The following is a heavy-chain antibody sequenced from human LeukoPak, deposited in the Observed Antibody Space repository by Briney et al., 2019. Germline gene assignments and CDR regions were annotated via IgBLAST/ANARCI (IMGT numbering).Heavy chain of an antibody. CDR3: ARDGCSGGSCYSFAFDY. Sequence: SVKVSCKASGGTFSSYAISWVRQAPGQGVEWMGRIIPIFGTANYAQKFQGRVTITTDESTTTAYMELSSLTSEDTAVYYCARDGCSGGSCYSFAFDYWGQGTLVTVSS. V-gene: IGHV1-69*05. J-gene: IGHJ4*02. CDR1: GGTFSSYA. D-gene: IGHD2-15*01. CDR2: IIPIFGTA.